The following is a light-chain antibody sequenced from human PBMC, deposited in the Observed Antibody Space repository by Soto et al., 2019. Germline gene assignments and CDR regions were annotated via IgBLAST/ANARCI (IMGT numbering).Light chain of an antibody. CDR1: SSNIGAGYD. J-gene: IGLJ1*01. Sequence: QLVLTQPPSVSGAPGQRVTISCTGSSSNIGAGYDVHWYQQLPGAAPKLLIYGNSNRPSGVPDRFSGSKSGTSASLAITGLQAEDEAHYYCQSFDSSLSGYVFGTGTKLTVL. V-gene: IGLV1-40*01. CDR3: QSFDSSLSGYV. CDR2: GNS.